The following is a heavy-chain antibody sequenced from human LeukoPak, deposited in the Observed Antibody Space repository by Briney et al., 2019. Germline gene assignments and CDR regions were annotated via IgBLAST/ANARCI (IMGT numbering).Heavy chain of an antibody. Sequence: SETLSLTCTVSGGSISTSNYYWGWIRQPPGKGLEWIGNIFYSGSTYYNPSLKSRVTISVDKSKNQFSLKLSSVTAADTAVYYCARDHIAARSNAFDIWGQGTMVTVSS. J-gene: IGHJ3*02. V-gene: IGHV4-39*07. CDR2: IFYSGST. CDR3: ARDHIAARSNAFDI. D-gene: IGHD6-6*01. CDR1: GGSISTSNYY.